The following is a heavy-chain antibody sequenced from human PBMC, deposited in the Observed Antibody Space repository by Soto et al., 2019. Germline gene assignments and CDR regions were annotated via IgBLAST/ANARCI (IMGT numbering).Heavy chain of an antibody. CDR2: ISAYNGNT. CDR3: AREDGLQYPDY. CDR1: GYTFTSYG. D-gene: IGHD4-4*01. Sequence: ASLRVSCNASGYTFTSYGISWVRQAPGQGLEWMGWISAYNGNTNYAQKLQGRVTMTTDTSTSTAYMELRSLRSDDTAVYYCAREDGLQYPDYWVQGTLVTVSS. J-gene: IGHJ4*02. V-gene: IGHV1-18*01.